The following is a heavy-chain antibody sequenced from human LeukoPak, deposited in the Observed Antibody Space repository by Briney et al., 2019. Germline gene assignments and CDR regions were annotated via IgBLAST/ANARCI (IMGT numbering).Heavy chain of an antibody. Sequence: GGSLRLSCAASGFTFSNYAMHWGRQPPGKGLEWVAIIWYDGSYKYYADSVKGRFTVSRDNSKNTLYLQVNSLTAEDTAVYYCARGNSDAFDIWGQGTMVTVSS. CDR3: ARGNSDAFDI. V-gene: IGHV3-33*01. D-gene: IGHD4-23*01. J-gene: IGHJ3*02. CDR1: GFTFSNYA. CDR2: IWYDGSYK.